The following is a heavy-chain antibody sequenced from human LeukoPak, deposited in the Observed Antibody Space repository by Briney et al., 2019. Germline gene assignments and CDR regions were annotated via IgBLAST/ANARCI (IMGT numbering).Heavy chain of an antibody. CDR2: IYHSGST. V-gene: IGHV4-59*01. D-gene: IGHD6-13*01. CDR1: GGSISSYY. Sequence: PSETLSLTCTVSGGSISSYYWSWIRQPPGKGLEWIGYIYHSGSTYYNPSLKSRVTISVDRSKNQFSLKLSSVTAADTAVYYCARGYSSSWRQPPTLNFDYWGQGTLVTVSS. CDR3: ARGYSSSWRQPPTLNFDY. J-gene: IGHJ4*02.